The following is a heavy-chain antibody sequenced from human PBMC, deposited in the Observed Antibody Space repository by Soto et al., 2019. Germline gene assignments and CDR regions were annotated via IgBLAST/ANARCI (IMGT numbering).Heavy chain of an antibody. D-gene: IGHD5-18*01. CDR2: IHYSGST. V-gene: IGHV4-31*03. Sequence: QVQLQESGPGLVKPSQTLSLACSVSGASINSGGYFWSWIRQLPGKGLEWIGYIHYSGSTYYNPSLKSRVVMSMDTSKNDFSLKLSSVTAADTALFYCARGFVETAMAFDYWGQGALVTVSS. CDR3: ARGFVETAMAFDY. CDR1: GASINSGGYF. J-gene: IGHJ4*02.